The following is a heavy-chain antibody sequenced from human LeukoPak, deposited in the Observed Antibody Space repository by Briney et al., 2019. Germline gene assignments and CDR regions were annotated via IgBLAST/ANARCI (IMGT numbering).Heavy chain of an antibody. CDR1: GGSISSYY. CDR3: ARDGGGSKWGYYYYYMDV. V-gene: IGHV4-59*01. J-gene: IGHJ6*03. Sequence: SSETLSLTCTVSGGSISSYYWSWIRQPPGKGLEWIGYIYYSGSTNYNPSLKSRVTISVDTSKNQFSLKLSSVTAADTAVYYCARDGGGSKWGYYYYYMDVWGKGTTVTISS. D-gene: IGHD1-26*01. CDR2: IYYSGST.